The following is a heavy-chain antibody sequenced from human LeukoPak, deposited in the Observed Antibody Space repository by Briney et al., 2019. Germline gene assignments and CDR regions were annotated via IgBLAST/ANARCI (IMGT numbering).Heavy chain of an antibody. V-gene: IGHV3-9*01. CDR1: GFTFDDYA. CDR3: ARDRRRFLEWLPLDV. D-gene: IGHD3-3*01. CDR2: ISWNSGSI. J-gene: IGHJ6*04. Sequence: PGGSLRLSCAASGFTFDDYAMHWVRQAPGKGLEWVSGISWNSGSIGYADSVKGRFTISRDNSKNTLYLQMNSLRAEDTAVYYCARDRRRFLEWLPLDVWGKGTTVTVSS.